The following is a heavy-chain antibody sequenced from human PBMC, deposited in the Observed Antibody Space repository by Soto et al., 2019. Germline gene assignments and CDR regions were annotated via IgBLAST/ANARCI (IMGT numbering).Heavy chain of an antibody. V-gene: IGHV3-21*01. D-gene: IGHD2-15*01. Sequence: PGGSLRLSCAASGFTFSSYSMNWVRQAPGKGLEWVSSISSSSSYIYYADSVKGRFTISRDNAKNSLYLQMNSLRAEDTAVYYCARMGYCSGGSCYGGAFDIWGQGTMVTVSS. CDR2: ISSSSSYI. CDR3: ARMGYCSGGSCYGGAFDI. J-gene: IGHJ3*02. CDR1: GFTFSSYS.